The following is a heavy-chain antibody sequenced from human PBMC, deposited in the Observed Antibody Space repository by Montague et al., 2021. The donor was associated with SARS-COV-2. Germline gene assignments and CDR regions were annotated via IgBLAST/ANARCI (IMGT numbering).Heavy chain of an antibody. CDR1: GGSLSGFY. CDR3: ARSHDYRGNDYFDS. Sequence: SETLSLTCAVYGGSLSGFYWTWIRQAPGKGLEWVGEITHGGSTSXXSALKSRLTISLDTSKNQFSLKLDSVTAADTATYYCARSHDYRGNDYFDSWGQGALVTVSS. V-gene: IGHV4-34*01. CDR2: ITHGGST. D-gene: IGHD4-23*01. J-gene: IGHJ4*02.